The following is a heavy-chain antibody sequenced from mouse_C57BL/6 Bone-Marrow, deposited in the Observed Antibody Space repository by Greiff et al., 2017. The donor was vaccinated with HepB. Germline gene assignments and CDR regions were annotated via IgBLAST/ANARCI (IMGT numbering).Heavy chain of an antibody. CDR1: GFTFSSYA. V-gene: IGHV5-4*01. D-gene: IGHD2-4*01. Sequence: EVQVVESGGGLVKPGGSLKLSCAASGFTFSSYAMSWVRQTPEKRLEWVATISDGGSYTYYPDNVKGRFTISRDNAKNNLYLQMSHLKSEDTAMYYCARWGLRRRVWFAYWGQGTLVTVSA. J-gene: IGHJ3*01. CDR3: ARWGLRRRVWFAY. CDR2: ISDGGSYT.